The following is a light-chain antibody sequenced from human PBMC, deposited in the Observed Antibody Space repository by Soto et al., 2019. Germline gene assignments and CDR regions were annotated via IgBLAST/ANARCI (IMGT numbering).Light chain of an antibody. Sequence: EIVLTQSPATLSLSPGERATLSCRASQSVSSYLAWYQQKPGQTPRLLISDASNRATGIPARFSGSGSGTDFTLTISSLDPEDFAVYYCQQRSNWSRTFGQGTKVEIK. CDR1: QSVSSY. CDR2: DAS. J-gene: IGKJ1*01. V-gene: IGKV3-11*01. CDR3: QQRSNWSRT.